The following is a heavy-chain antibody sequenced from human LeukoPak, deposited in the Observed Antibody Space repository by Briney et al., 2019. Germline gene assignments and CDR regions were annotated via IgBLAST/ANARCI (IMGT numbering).Heavy chain of an antibody. CDR2: KPRIGDTI. D-gene: IGHD6-19*01. J-gene: IGHJ3*01. Sequence: PGGSLRLSCAASEFIFSNYEVNWFRQAPGKGREGISHKPRIGDTIYYSDSVKGRFADSTDAAKNSVYLQMNSLRDDDTAIYYCPSWLGDLVLSLWGQGTMVTVSS. CDR3: PSWLGDLVLSL. V-gene: IGHV3-48*03. CDR1: EFIFSNYE.